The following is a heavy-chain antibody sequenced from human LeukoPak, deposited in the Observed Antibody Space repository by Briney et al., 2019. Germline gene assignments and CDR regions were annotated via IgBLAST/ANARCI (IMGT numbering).Heavy chain of an antibody. CDR1: GDSISSYY. J-gene: IGHJ5*02. V-gene: IGHV4-59*01. Sequence: SETLSLTCTVSGDSISSYYWTWIRKPPGKGMAWIGYISYSGSTNYNPSLRSRVTISEDTSKNQFSLKLSSVTAADPAVYYCARGAYSSSWVELWFDPWGQGTLVTVSS. D-gene: IGHD6-13*01. CDR2: ISYSGST. CDR3: ARGAYSSSWVELWFDP.